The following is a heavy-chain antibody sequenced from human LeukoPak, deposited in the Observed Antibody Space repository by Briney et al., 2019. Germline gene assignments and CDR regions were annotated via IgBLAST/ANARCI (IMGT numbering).Heavy chain of an antibody. D-gene: IGHD2-2*01. CDR1: GGTFSSYA. CDR3: FVGSTQYCSSTSCRRGSIDY. Sequence: SVKVSCKASGGTFSSYAVSWVRQAPGQGLEWMGGIIPIFGTANYAQKFQGRVTITADKSTSTAYMELSSLRSEDTAVYYCFVGSTQYCSSTSCRRGSIDYWGQGTLVTVSS. CDR2: IIPIFGTA. J-gene: IGHJ4*02. V-gene: IGHV1-69*06.